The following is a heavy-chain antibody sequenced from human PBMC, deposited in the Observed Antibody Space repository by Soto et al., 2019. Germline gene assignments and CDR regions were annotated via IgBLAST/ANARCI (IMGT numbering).Heavy chain of an antibody. CDR3: AKVVSVVNVLLWFGESESNWFDP. J-gene: IGHJ5*02. CDR1: GFTFSSYG. D-gene: IGHD3-10*01. Sequence: GGSLRLSCAASGFTFSSYGMHWVRQAPGKGLEWVAVISYDGSNKYYADSVKGRFTISRDNSKNTLYLQMNSLRAEDTAVYYCAKVVSVVNVLLWFGESESNWFDPWGQGTLVTVSS. CDR2: ISYDGSNK. V-gene: IGHV3-30*18.